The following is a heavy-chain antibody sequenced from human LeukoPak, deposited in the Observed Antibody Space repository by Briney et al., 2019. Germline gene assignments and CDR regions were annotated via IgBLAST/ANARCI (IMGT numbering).Heavy chain of an antibody. CDR3: AKDGSGYSSGWYGHVLSYFDY. D-gene: IGHD6-19*01. CDR1: GFTFSSYA. J-gene: IGHJ4*02. V-gene: IGHV3-23*01. Sequence: PGGSLRLSCAASGFTFSSYAMSWVRQAPGKGLEWVSAISGSGGSTYYADSVKGRFTISRDNSKNTLYLQMNSLRAEDTAVYYCAKDGSGYSSGWYGHVLSYFDYWGQGTLVTVSS. CDR2: ISGSGGST.